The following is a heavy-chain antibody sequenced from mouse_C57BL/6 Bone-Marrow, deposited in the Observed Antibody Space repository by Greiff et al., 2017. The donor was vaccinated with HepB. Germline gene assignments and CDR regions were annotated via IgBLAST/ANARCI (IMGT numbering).Heavy chain of an antibody. J-gene: IGHJ3*01. D-gene: IGHD2-4*01. Sequence: QVQLQQSGAELARPGASVKLSCKASGYTFTSYGISWVKQRTGQGLEWIGEIYPRSGNTYYNEKFKGKATLTADKSSSTAYMELRSLTSADSAVYFCARSYYDYDIWFAYWGQGTLVTVSA. V-gene: IGHV1-81*01. CDR3: ARSYYDYDIWFAY. CDR2: IYPRSGNT. CDR1: GYTFTSYG.